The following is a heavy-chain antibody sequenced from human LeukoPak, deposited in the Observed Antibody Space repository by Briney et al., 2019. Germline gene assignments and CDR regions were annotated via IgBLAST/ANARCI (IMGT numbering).Heavy chain of an antibody. Sequence: SETLSLTCAVYGEPSIGYYWAWIRQPPGKGLEWIGEINDSGSTDYNSGTTNYNPSLKSRVTISVDTSKNQFSLKLSSVTAADTAVYYCARHVSWSDYYDSSGRTMTGFDYWGQGTLVTVSS. CDR3: ARHVSWSDYYDSSGRTMTGFDY. D-gene: IGHD3-22*01. J-gene: IGHJ4*02. CDR2: INDSGST. V-gene: IGHV4-34*01. CDR1: GEPSIGYY.